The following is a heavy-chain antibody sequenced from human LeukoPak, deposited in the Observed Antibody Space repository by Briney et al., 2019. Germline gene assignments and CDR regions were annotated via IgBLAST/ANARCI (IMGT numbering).Heavy chain of an antibody. D-gene: IGHD1-26*01. J-gene: IGHJ4*02. V-gene: IGHV3-11*01. CDR2: ISSSTTTI. CDR3: AKAVVGGEYSGSYYYSGPHY. CDR1: GFTFSDYF. Sequence: GGSLRLSCAASGFTFSDYFMSWVRQAPGKGLEWVAYISSSTTTIHYAESVRGRFTISRDNSKNTLYLQMNSLRAEDTAVYYCAKAVVGGEYSGSYYYSGPHYWGQGTLVTVSS.